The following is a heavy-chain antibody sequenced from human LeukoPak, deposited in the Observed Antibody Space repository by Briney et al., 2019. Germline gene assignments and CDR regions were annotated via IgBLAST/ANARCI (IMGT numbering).Heavy chain of an antibody. D-gene: IGHD3-10*01. CDR2: INPNSGGR. CDR3: ARAATYYDGSGSPTALDY. J-gene: IGHJ4*02. V-gene: IGHV1-2*02. Sequence: GASVKVSCKASGYTFTGSYMHWVRQAPGQGLEWMGWINPNSGGRNCAKKFQARATMPRDTTIRKAYMDLSRLKSNDTAVYDWARAATYYDGSGSPTALDYWGQGTLVTVSS. CDR1: GYTFTGSY.